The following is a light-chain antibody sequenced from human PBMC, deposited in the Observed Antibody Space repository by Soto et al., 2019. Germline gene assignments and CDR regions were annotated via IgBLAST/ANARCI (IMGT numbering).Light chain of an antibody. CDR1: QSVSSN. J-gene: IGKJ4*01. Sequence: IVMTQSPATLSVSPGERATLSCRASQSVSSNLAWYQQKPGQAPRLLIYGASTRATNIPARFSGSGSGTEFTLTISSLQSEDFAVYFCQQYNSWLTFGGGIKVEI. V-gene: IGKV3-15*01. CDR2: GAS. CDR3: QQYNSWLT.